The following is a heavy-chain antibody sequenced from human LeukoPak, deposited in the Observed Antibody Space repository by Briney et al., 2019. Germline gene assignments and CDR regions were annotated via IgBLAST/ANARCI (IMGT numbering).Heavy chain of an antibody. V-gene: IGHV3-30-3*01. J-gene: IGHJ4*02. CDR3: ARGGYYYDSSGPLSY. Sequence: PGGSLRLSCAASGFTFSSYAMHWVRQAPGKGLEWVAVISYDGSNKYYADSVKGRFTISRDNSKNTLYLQMNSLRAEDTAEYYCARGGYYYDSSGPLSYWGQGTLVTVSS. D-gene: IGHD3-22*01. CDR1: GFTFSSYA. CDR2: ISYDGSNK.